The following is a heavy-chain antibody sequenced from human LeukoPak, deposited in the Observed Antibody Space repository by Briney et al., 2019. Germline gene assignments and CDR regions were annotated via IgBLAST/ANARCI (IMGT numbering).Heavy chain of an antibody. D-gene: IGHD5-24*01. CDR3: ARVESDYYYGMDV. Sequence: GGSLRLSCAASGFTVSSNYMSWVRQAPGKGLEWVSAISGSGGSTYYADSVKGRFTISRDNSKNTLYLQMNSLRAEDTAVYYCARVESDYYYGMDVWGQGTTVTVSS. CDR1: GFTVSSNY. V-gene: IGHV3-23*01. J-gene: IGHJ6*02. CDR2: ISGSGGST.